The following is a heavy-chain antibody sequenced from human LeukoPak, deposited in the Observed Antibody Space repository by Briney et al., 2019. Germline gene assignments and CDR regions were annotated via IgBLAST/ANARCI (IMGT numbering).Heavy chain of an antibody. CDR2: IFSGENT. J-gene: IGHJ4*02. V-gene: IGHV3-53*01. Sequence: GGSLRLSCAASGFTVSKNHMSWVRQSPGKGLEWVSVIFSGENTYYADSVRGRFTISRDNSKNTVYLQMNSLRVEDTAVYYCARDIVGSSQFDYWGQGTLVTVSS. CDR3: ARDIVGSSQFDY. D-gene: IGHD1-26*01. CDR1: GFTVSKNH.